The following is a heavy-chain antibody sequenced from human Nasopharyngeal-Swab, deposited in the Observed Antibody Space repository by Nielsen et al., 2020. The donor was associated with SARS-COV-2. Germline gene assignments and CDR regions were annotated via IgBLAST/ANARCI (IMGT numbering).Heavy chain of an antibody. CDR3: ARKPPGGVSFDY. J-gene: IGHJ4*02. Sequence: LSLTCAASGFTFSSYEMNWVRQAPGKGLEWVSYISSSGSTIYYADSVKGRFTISRDNAKNSLYLQMNSLRAEDTAVYYCARKPPGGVSFDYWGQGTLVTFSS. CDR2: ISSSGSTI. V-gene: IGHV3-48*03. D-gene: IGHD5/OR15-5a*01. CDR1: GFTFSSYE.